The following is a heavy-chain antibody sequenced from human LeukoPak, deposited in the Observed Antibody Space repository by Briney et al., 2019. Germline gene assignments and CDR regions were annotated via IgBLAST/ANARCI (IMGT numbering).Heavy chain of an antibody. V-gene: IGHV4-59*12. CDR3: TRLLDNDSSGDPDTFDM. D-gene: IGHD3-22*01. CDR2: IFYSGHS. J-gene: IGHJ3*02. CDR1: GGFSSRYY. Sequence: PSETLSLACSVSGGFSSRYYWSWVRQPLGKGLEWLGHIFYSGHSNYNASLTSRIRMSVDTSKAQFSLELASVTAADTAVYYCTRLLDNDSSGDPDTFDMWVQGTVVTVSS.